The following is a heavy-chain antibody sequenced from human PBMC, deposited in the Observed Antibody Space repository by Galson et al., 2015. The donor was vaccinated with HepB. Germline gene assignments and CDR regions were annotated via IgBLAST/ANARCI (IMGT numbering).Heavy chain of an antibody. V-gene: IGHV1-2*02. CDR1: GYTFTGYY. Sequence: SVKVSCKASGYTFTGYYMHWVRQAPGQGLEWMGWINPNSGGTNYAQKFQGRVTMTRDTSISTAYMELSRLRSDDTAVYYCARSGIAVAAAWFDPWGQGTLVTVSS. D-gene: IGHD6-19*01. J-gene: IGHJ5*02. CDR2: INPNSGGT. CDR3: ARSGIAVAAAWFDP.